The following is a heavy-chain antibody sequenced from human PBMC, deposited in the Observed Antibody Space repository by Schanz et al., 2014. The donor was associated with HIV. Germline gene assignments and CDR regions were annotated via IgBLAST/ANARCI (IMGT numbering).Heavy chain of an antibody. D-gene: IGHD3-10*01. CDR3: AKGQRGVVRGDIDC. CDR1: GFTFSDYY. J-gene: IGHJ4*02. CDR2: ISTSGYI. V-gene: IGHV3-11*01. Sequence: QVQLVESGGGLVKPGGSLRLSCAASGFTFSDYYMSWIRQAPGKGLEWVSSISTSGYIYYADSVKGRFSISRDSAKNALYLQMNSLRGDDTAVYYCAKGQRGVVRGDIDCWGQGTLVTVSS.